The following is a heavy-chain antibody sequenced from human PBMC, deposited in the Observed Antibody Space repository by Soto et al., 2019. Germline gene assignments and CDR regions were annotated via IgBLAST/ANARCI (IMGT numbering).Heavy chain of an antibody. CDR3: VKSQEVWHMIRPFDY. J-gene: IGHJ4*02. CDR2: IAWSSGSL. Sequence: EVQLAESGGGLVQPGRSLRLSCAASGFTFDDYAMHWVRQAPGRGLEWVAGIAWSSGSLGYADSVRGRFTISRDNANNALFLQMNSLRPEDTAMYYCVKSQEVWHMIRPFDYWGQGTMVSVSS. D-gene: IGHD3-16*01. CDR1: GFTFDDYA. V-gene: IGHV3-9*01.